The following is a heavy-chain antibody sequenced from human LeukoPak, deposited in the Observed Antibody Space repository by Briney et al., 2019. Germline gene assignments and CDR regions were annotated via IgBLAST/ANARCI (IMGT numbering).Heavy chain of an antibody. CDR3: ARQGYDILTGYYD. D-gene: IGHD3-9*01. CDR1: GGTFSSYA. Sequence: AASVKVSCKASGGTFSSYAISWVRQAPGQGLEWMGRIIPILGIANYAQKFQGRVTITADKSTSTAYMEQSSLRSEDTAVYYCARQGYDILTGYYDWGQGTLVTVSS. V-gene: IGHV1-69*04. J-gene: IGHJ4*02. CDR2: IIPILGIA.